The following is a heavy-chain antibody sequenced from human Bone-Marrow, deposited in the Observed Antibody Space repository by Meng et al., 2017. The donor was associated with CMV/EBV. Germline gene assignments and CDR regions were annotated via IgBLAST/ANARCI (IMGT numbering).Heavy chain of an antibody. CDR3: ARGIAAAGPRDWFDP. V-gene: IGHV4-34*01. J-gene: IGHJ5*02. Sequence: SETLSLTCAVYGGSFSGYYWSWIRQPPGKGLEWIGEINHSGSTNYNPSLKSRVTIPVDTSKNQFSLKLSSVTAADTAVYYCARGIAAAGPRDWFDPWGQGTRVTVSS. CDR1: GGSFSGYY. CDR2: INHSGST. D-gene: IGHD6-13*01.